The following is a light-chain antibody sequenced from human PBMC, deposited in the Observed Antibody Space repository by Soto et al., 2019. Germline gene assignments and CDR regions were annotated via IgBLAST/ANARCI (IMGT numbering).Light chain of an antibody. V-gene: IGKV3-11*01. CDR1: QSVSTY. Sequence: EIVLTQSPATLSLSPGERATLSCTASQSVSTYLAWYQQKLGQAPRLLIYDASSMATGIPARFSGSGSGTDFALTISSLEPEDFAVYYCQQRSNWPRYTFGQGTKLEIK. J-gene: IGKJ2*01. CDR3: QQRSNWPRYT. CDR2: DAS.